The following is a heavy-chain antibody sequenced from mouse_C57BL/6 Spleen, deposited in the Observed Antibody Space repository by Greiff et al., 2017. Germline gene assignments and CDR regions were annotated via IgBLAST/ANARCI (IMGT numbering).Heavy chain of an antibody. D-gene: IGHD3-3*01. CDR2: IRSKSNNYAT. J-gene: IGHJ4*01. CDR3: VRHPGTGYAMDY. V-gene: IGHV10-1*01. CDR1: GFSFNTYA. Sequence: GGGLVQPKGSLKLSCAASGFSFNTYAMNWVRQAPGKGLEWVARIRSKSNNYATYYADSVKDRFTISRDDSESMLYLQMNNLKTEDTAMYYCVRHPGTGYAMDYWGQGTSVTVSS.